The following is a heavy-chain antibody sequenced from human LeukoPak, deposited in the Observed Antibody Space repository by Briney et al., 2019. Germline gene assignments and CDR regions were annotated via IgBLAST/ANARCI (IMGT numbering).Heavy chain of an antibody. D-gene: IGHD3-22*01. J-gene: IGHJ4*02. CDR3: TRGDYYDSSGYYLLFDY. Sequence: GGSLRLSCTASGFTFSDYGMSWVRQAPGEGLEWVGFIRSKPYGGTTEYAASVKGRFTISRDDSESIAYLQMNSLKTEDTAVYYCTRGDYYDSSGYYLLFDYWGQGTLVTVSS. CDR1: GFTFSDYG. CDR2: IRSKPYGGTT. V-gene: IGHV3-49*04.